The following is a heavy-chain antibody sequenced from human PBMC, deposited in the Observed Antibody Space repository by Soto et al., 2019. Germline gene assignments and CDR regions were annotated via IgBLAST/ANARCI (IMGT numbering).Heavy chain of an antibody. CDR2: ISAYNGNT. J-gene: IGHJ4*02. CDR1: GYTFTSYG. D-gene: IGHD3-3*01. Sequence: AASVKVSCKASGYTFTSYGISWARQVPGQGLEWMGWISAYNGNTNYAQKLQGRVTMTTDTSTSTAYMELRSLRSDDTAVYYCARAPRFWSGYLPFDYWGQGTLVTVSS. V-gene: IGHV1-18*01. CDR3: ARAPRFWSGYLPFDY.